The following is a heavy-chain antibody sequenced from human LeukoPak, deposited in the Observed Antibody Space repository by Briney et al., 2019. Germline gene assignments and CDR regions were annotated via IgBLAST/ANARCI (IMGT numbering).Heavy chain of an antibody. D-gene: IGHD3-22*01. V-gene: IGHV3-48*04. J-gene: IGHJ4*02. CDR2: ISSSSSTI. CDR3: AGDHYYDSSGYPSPCDY. Sequence: PGGSLRLSCAASGFTFSSYSMNWVRQAPGKGLEWVSYISSSSSTIYYADSVKGRLTISRDNAKNSLYLQMNSLRAEDTAVYYCAGDHYYDSSGYPSPCDYWGQGTLVTVSS. CDR1: GFTFSSYS.